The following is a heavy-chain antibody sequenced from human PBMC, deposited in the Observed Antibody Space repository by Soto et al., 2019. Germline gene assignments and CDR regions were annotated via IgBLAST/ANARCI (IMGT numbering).Heavy chain of an antibody. CDR3: AKSPRGEMATD. D-gene: IGHD5-12*01. CDR1: GYTFINYH. J-gene: IGHJ4*02. V-gene: IGHV1-18*01. CDR2: INTYNCMT. Sequence: QVQLVQSGGEVKKPGASVTVSCKASGYTFINYHITWVRQAPGQGLEWMAWINTYNCMTDYAQRFPGRVTMTRDTSTSTAYLELRNLGSDDTAVYFCAKSPRGEMATDWGQGTLVTVSS.